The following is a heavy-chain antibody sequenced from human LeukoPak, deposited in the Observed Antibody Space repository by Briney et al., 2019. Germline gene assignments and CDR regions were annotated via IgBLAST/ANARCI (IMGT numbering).Heavy chain of an antibody. CDR3: ARENVVVPAAGDAFDI. CDR2: IYYSGST. Sequence: SETLSLTCTVSGGSISSYYWSWIRQPPGKGLEWTGYIYYSGSTNYNPSLKSRVTISVDTSKNQFSLKLSSVTAADTAVYYCARENVVVPAAGDAFDIWGQGRMVTVSS. J-gene: IGHJ3*02. CDR1: GGSISSYY. D-gene: IGHD2-2*01. V-gene: IGHV4-59*01.